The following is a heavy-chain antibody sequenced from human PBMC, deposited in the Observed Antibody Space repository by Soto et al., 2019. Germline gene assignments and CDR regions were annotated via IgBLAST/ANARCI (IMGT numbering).Heavy chain of an antibody. CDR1: GYTFTSYG. J-gene: IGHJ6*02. V-gene: IGHV1-18*01. CDR2: ISAYNGNT. D-gene: IGHD6-19*01. CDR3: ARDRNREQWLVLYYYYGMDV. Sequence: ASVKVSCKASGYTFTSYGISWVRQAPGQGLEWMGWISAYNGNTNYAQKLQGRVTMTTDTSTSTAYMELRSLRSDDTAVYYCARDRNREQWLVLYYYYGMDVWGQGTTVTVSS.